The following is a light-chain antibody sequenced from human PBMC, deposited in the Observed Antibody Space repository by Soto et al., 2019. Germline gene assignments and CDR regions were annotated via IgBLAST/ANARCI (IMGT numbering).Light chain of an antibody. CDR2: GAS. CDR3: QQYNNWPPT. V-gene: IGKV3-15*01. J-gene: IGKJ1*01. Sequence: EIMMTQSPATPSFAPGEKATLSRRASQSVSSNLVWYQQKPGQAPRLLIYGASTRATGIPARFSGSGSGTEFTLTISSLQSEDFAVYYCQQYNNWPPTFGQGTKVDI. CDR1: QSVSSN.